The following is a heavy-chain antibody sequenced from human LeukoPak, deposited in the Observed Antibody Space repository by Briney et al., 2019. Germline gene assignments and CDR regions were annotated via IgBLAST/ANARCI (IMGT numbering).Heavy chain of an antibody. D-gene: IGHD6-19*01. V-gene: IGHV3-20*04. CDR1: GFTFDDYG. Sequence: GGSLRLSCAASGFTFDDYGMSWVRQAPGKGLEWVSGINWNGGSTGYADSVKGRFTISRDNAKNSLYLQMNSLSAEDTALYYCARDFRYSSGWYSFLGDDAFDIWGQGTMVTVSS. J-gene: IGHJ3*02. CDR2: INWNGGST. CDR3: ARDFRYSSGWYSFLGDDAFDI.